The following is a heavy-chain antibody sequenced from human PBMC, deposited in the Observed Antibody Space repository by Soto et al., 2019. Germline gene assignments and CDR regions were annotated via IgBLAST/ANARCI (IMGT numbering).Heavy chain of an antibody. V-gene: IGHV3-23*01. CDR3: ARGDRGGSGSPASYYYSGLDV. CDR1: GFIISSYA. CDR2: VSAGGDMQ. D-gene: IGHD3-10*01. J-gene: IGHJ6*02. Sequence: DVQLLESGGDLVQPGGSLRLSCTASGFIISSYAMSGVRQAPGKGLAWVSSVSAGGDMQYNSDSVKGRFTISRDNSNNARFLQMNSLRIEDTALYYCARGDRGGSGSPASYYYSGLDVWGQGTTVTV.